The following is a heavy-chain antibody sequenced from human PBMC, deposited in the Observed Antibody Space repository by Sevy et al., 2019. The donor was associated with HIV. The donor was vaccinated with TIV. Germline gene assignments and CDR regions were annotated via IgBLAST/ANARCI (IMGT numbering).Heavy chain of an antibody. D-gene: IGHD3-10*01. CDR3: AKDMYGSGSYYNGAPGDAFDI. CDR2: ISWNSGSI. J-gene: IGHJ3*02. V-gene: IGHV3-9*01. CDR1: GFTFDDYA. Sequence: GGSLRLSCAASGFTFDDYAMHWVRQAPGKGLEWVSGISWNSGSIGYAASVKGRFTISRDNAKNSLYLQMNSLRAEDTALYYCAKDMYGSGSYYNGAPGDAFDIWGQGTMVTVSS.